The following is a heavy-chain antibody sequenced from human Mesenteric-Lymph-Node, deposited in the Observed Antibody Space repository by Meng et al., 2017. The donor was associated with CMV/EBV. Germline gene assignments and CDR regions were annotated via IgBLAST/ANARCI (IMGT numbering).Heavy chain of an antibody. CDR2: MRGGNGET. V-gene: IGHV3-23*01. D-gene: IGHD4-17*01. J-gene: IGHJ5*02. CDR1: GFTFRGYA. Sequence: EAQLLESGGGLVQPGGSLKLSCAASGFTFRGYAMTWVRQAPGKGLEWVATMRGGNGETYYADSVKGRFTVSRDNSENMLYLQMDNLRAEDTALYYCARKAQYGDYTQWFDPWGQGTLVTVSS. CDR3: ARKAQYGDYTQWFDP.